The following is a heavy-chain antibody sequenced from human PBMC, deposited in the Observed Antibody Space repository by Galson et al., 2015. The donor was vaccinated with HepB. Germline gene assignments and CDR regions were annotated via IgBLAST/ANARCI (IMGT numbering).Heavy chain of an antibody. CDR3: ANARLYYYYYMDV. V-gene: IGHV3-23*01. Sequence: SLRLSCAASGFTFSSYAMSWVRQAPGKGLEWVSAISGSGGSTYYADSVKGRFTISRDNSKNTLYLQMNSLRAEDTAVYYCANARLYYYYYMDVWGKGTTVTVSS. D-gene: IGHD3-16*01. J-gene: IGHJ6*03. CDR1: GFTFSSYA. CDR2: ISGSGGST.